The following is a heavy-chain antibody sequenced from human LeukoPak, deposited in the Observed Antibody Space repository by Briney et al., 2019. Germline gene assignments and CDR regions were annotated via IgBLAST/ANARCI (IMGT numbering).Heavy chain of an antibody. CDR3: ARGKDGYKRGYPLGFDY. J-gene: IGHJ4*02. CDR1: GFTFSDYY. Sequence: GGSLRLSCAASGFTFSDYYMSWIRQAPGKGLEWVSDIRSSGRTIYYADSVKGRLTLSRDNAKNSLYLQMNGLRAEDTAVYYCARGKDGYKRGYPLGFDYWGQGTLVTVSS. CDR2: IRSSGRTI. V-gene: IGHV3-11*01. D-gene: IGHD5-24*01.